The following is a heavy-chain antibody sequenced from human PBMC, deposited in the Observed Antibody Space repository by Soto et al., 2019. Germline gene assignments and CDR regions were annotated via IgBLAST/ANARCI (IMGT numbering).Heavy chain of an antibody. D-gene: IGHD3-22*01. V-gene: IGHV5-51*01. Sequence: GESLKISCKGSGYSFTSYWIGWVRQMPGKGLEWMGIIYPGDSDTRYSPSFQGQVTISADKSISTAYLQWSSLKASDTAMYYCAGAGGGSYYDSSGYYWDYYYGMDVWGQGTTVTVSS. J-gene: IGHJ6*02. CDR2: IYPGDSDT. CDR1: GYSFTSYW. CDR3: AGAGGGSYYDSSGYYWDYYYGMDV.